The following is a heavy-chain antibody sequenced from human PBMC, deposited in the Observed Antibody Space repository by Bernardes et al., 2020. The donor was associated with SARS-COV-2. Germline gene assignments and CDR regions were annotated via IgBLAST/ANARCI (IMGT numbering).Heavy chain of an antibody. CDR2: ISSAGHT. Sequence: GGSLRLSCSASGFTFNNYAMTWVRQAPGKGLECVSAISSAGHTYYVDSVKGRFTISRDNSKNTLYMQMNSLRAEDTAVYYCAKNSGALLWLHQARPLDFWGQGALVTVSS. V-gene: IGHV3-23*01. CDR3: AKNSGALLWLHQARPLDF. J-gene: IGHJ4*02. CDR1: GFTFNNYA. D-gene: IGHD2-15*01.